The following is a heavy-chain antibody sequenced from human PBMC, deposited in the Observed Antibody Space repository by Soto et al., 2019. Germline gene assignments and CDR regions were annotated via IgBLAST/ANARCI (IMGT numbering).Heavy chain of an antibody. D-gene: IGHD6-13*01. CDR2: ISGSGAST. CDR1: GFIFNIYA. CDR3: ARPSVSSPGTY. V-gene: IGHV3-23*01. Sequence: EVQLLESGGGLVQPGGSLRLSCVVSGFIFNIYAMSWVRQAPGKGLEWVSAISGSGASTFYADSVKGRFTVSRDNSKSTLYLQMNSLTAEDTAVYYCARPSVSSPGTYWGQGTLVIVSS. J-gene: IGHJ4*02.